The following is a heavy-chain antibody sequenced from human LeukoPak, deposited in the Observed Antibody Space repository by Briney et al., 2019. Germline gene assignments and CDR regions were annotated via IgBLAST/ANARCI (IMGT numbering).Heavy chain of an antibody. CDR1: GRSLSGFY. J-gene: IGHJ4*02. V-gene: IGHV4-59*08. Sequence: SQTLSPTCTVSGRSLSGFYCRWVRHPPAKGLEWIGYIYYNGSTYYNTSLTSRVTISVDTPQHQFSLWLSSVTPAETPVFYCPRQGNLGCLEWLLYLDYWGQGTLLTVSS. CDR3: PRQGNLGCLEWLLYLDY. CDR2: IYYNGST. D-gene: IGHD3-3*01.